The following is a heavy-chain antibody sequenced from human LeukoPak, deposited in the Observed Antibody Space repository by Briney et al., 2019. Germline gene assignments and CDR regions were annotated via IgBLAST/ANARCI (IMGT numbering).Heavy chain of an antibody. CDR1: GFTFSDYY. J-gene: IGHJ4*02. D-gene: IGHD5-24*01. CDR3: AREVEMATILH. Sequence: KAGGSLRLSCAAPGFTFSDYYMICIRQAPGKGLEGVSYISSRGSTIYYADSVKGRLTISRDNDKSSLYLQMNSLRAEDTAVYYCAREVEMATILHWGQGTLVTVSS. V-gene: IGHV3-11*04. CDR2: ISSRGSTI.